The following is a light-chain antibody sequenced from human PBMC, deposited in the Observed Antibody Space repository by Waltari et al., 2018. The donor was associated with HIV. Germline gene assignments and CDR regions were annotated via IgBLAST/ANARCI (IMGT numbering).Light chain of an antibody. V-gene: IGKV3-20*01. CDR2: VAS. J-gene: IGKJ1*01. CDR1: QSVSSD. CDR3: QDYTSTPTWT. Sequence: IVLTQSPGTLSLSPGDRATFSCRASQSVSSDLAWSHQRPGQAPRLRIYVASPSATGSPDMFRGSASEIDFARTINSLEPEDFAVYDCQDYTSTPTWTCGQGTKVEIK.